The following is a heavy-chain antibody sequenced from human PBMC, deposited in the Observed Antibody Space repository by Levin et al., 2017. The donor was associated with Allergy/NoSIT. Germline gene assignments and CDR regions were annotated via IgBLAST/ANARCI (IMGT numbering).Heavy chain of an antibody. CDR3: ARGTMIVVVPTPQGYYYGMDV. D-gene: IGHD3-22*01. CDR2: INPNSGGT. J-gene: IGHJ6*02. V-gene: IGHV1-2*04. Sequence: ASVKVSCKASGYTFTGYYMHWVRQAPGQGLEWMGWINPNSGGTNYAQKFQGWVTMTRDTSISTAYMELSRLRSDDTAVYYCARGTMIVVVPTPQGYYYGMDVWGQGTTVTVSS. CDR1: GYTFTGYY.